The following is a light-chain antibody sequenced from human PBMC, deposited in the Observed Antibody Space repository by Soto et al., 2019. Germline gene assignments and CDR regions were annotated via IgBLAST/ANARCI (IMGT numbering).Light chain of an antibody. J-gene: IGKJ1*01. CDR2: AAS. CDR1: QSIGNF. Sequence: EIQLPEPTSSLAAFVGDRFTITCRASQSIGNFLNWYQQRPGKAPELLIYAASNLQSGVPSRFSGSGSGTEFTLTISSLQPDDSATYYCQQYESYSWTFGQGTKVDI. V-gene: IGKV1-39*01. CDR3: QQYESYSWT.